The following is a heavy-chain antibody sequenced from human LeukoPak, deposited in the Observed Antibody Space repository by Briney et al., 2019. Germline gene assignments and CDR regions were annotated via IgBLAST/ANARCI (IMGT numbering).Heavy chain of an antibody. CDR2: ISDSGGST. CDR3: AKAYHCSGGSCPFWFDP. J-gene: IGHJ5*02. Sequence: GGSLRLSCAASGFTFSNYAMTWVRQAPGKGLEWVSGISDSGGSTYYADSVKGRFTISRDNSKNTLYLQMNSLRAEDTALYYCAKAYHCSGGSCPFWFDPWGQGTLVTVSS. V-gene: IGHV3-23*01. CDR1: GFTFSNYA. D-gene: IGHD2-15*01.